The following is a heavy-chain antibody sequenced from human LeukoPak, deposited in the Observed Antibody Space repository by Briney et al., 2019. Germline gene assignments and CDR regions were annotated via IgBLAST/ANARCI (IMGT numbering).Heavy chain of an antibody. J-gene: IGHJ3*02. CDR1: AYSISSGYY. V-gene: IGHV4-38-2*02. CDR3: ARDWTTLGAFDI. D-gene: IGHD3/OR15-3a*01. CDR2: IYHSGSP. Sequence: SETLSLTCTVSAYSISSGYYWGWIRQPPGKGLEGIGSIYHSGSPYYNPSLKSRVTMSVDTSKNQFSLKLSSVTAADTAVYYCARDWTTLGAFDIWGQGTMVTVSS.